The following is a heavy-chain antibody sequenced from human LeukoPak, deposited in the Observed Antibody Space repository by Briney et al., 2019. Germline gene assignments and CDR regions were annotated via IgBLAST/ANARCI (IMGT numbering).Heavy chain of an antibody. CDR2: IIPIFGTA. V-gene: IGHV1-69*01. J-gene: IGHJ5*02. D-gene: IGHD3-3*01. CDR1: GGTFSSYA. CDR3: ASFSYYDFWSGYSWFDP. Sequence: GSSVKVSCKASGGTFSSYAISWVRQAPGQRLEWMGGIIPIFGTANYAQKFQGRVTITADESTSTAYMELSSLRSEDTAVYYCASFSYYDFWSGYSWFDPWGQGTLVTVSS.